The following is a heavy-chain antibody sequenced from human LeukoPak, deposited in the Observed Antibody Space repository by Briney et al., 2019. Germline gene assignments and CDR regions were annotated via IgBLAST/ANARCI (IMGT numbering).Heavy chain of an antibody. Sequence: RPSETLPLTCAVYGGSFSGYHWSWIRQPPGKGLEWIGEINHSGSTNYNPSLKSRVTISVDTSKNQFSLKLSSVTAADTAVYYCARGRRIFGVVTIGRFDYWGQGALVTVSS. D-gene: IGHD3-3*01. CDR2: INHSGST. V-gene: IGHV4-34*01. J-gene: IGHJ4*02. CDR1: GGSFSGYH. CDR3: ARGRRIFGVVTIGRFDY.